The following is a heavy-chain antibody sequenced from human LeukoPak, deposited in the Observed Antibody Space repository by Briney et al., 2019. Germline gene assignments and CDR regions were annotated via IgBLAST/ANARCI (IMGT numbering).Heavy chain of an antibody. J-gene: IGHJ5*02. CDR1: GFPFSSFG. Sequence: GGSLRLSCAASGFPFSSFGMHWVRQAPGKGLEWVAVISYDGSNKYYADSVKGRFTISRDNSKNTLYLQMNSLRAEDTAVYYCARAPYYDILTGPDPWGQETLVTVSS. CDR2: ISYDGSNK. V-gene: IGHV3-30*03. D-gene: IGHD3-9*01. CDR3: ARAPYYDILTGPDP.